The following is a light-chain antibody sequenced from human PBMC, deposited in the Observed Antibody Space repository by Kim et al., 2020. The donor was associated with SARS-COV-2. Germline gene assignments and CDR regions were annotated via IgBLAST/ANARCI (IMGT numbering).Light chain of an antibody. V-gene: IGLV3-1*01. Sequence: SPGQTASITCSGDKLGDKYACWYQQKPGQSPVLVIYQDSKRPSAIPERFSGSNSGNTATLTISGTQAMDEADYYCQAWDSSTANWVFGGGTQLTVL. J-gene: IGLJ3*02. CDR1: KLGDKY. CDR2: QDS. CDR3: QAWDSSTANWV.